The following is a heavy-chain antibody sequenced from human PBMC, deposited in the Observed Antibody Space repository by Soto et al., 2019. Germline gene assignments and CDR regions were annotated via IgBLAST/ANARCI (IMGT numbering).Heavy chain of an antibody. Sequence: SETLSLTCAVYGGSFSGYYWSWIRQPPGKGLEWNGEINHRESTNYNTSLKSRVTISVDTSKNQFTLMMSFLTAEDTAMYYCAINRVMGITYYINCDMDFWGQGTTATASS. V-gene: IGHV4-34*01. CDR2: INHREST. CDR1: GGSFSGYY. J-gene: IGHJ6*02. CDR3: AINRVMGITYYINCDMDF. D-gene: IGHD3-22*01.